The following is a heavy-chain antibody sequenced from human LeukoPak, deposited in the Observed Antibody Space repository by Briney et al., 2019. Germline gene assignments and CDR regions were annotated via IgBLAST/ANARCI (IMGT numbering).Heavy chain of an antibody. CDR3: ARVGHYAFDI. J-gene: IGHJ3*02. CDR1: GFTFSSYS. Sequence: GGSLRLSCAASGFTFSSYSMNWVRQAPGKGLEWVSSISSSSTYTYYADSVKGRFTISRDNAKNSLYLQMHSPRAEDTAVYYCARVGHYAFDIWGQGTMVIVSS. V-gene: IGHV3-21*01. CDR2: ISSSSTYT.